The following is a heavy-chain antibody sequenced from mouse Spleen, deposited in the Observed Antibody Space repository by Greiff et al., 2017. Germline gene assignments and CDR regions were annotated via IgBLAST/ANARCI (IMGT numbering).Heavy chain of an antibody. D-gene: IGHD2-14*01. CDR3: ARSNYRYDDGTAFAY. V-gene: IGHV1-14*01. J-gene: IGHJ3*01. CDR1: GYTFTSYV. Sequence: EVQLQQSGPELVKPGASVKMSCKASGYTFTSYVMHWVKQKPGQGLEWIGYINPYNDGTKYNEKFKGKATLTSDKSSSTAYMELSSLTSEDSAVYYCARSNYRYDDGTAFAYWGQGTLVTVSA. CDR2: INPYNDGT.